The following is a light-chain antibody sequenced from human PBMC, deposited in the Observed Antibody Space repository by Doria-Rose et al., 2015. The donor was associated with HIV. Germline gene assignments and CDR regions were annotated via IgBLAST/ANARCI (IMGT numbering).Light chain of an antibody. CDR2: DNS. Sequence: ELLIFDNSRRPSEIPDRFTGSRSGTSATLVITGPQTGDEADYYCATWDSSLSVEVFGGGTKLTVL. J-gene: IGLJ2*01. CDR3: ATWDSSLSVEV. V-gene: IGLV1-51*01.